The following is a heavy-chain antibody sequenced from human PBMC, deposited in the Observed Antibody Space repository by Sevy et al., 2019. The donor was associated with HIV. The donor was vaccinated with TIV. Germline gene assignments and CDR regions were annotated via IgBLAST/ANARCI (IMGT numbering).Heavy chain of an antibody. D-gene: IGHD2-15*01. Sequence: GGSLRLSCAASGFTFDEYSMHWVRQAPGKGLEWVSVITYNGGSTYSADSVKGRFTISRDNRKNSLYLQMNSLRTEDTALYYCAKEERAGATYYFHYWGQGILVTVSS. V-gene: IGHV3-43*01. J-gene: IGHJ4*02. CDR3: AKEERAGATYYFHY. CDR2: ITYNGGST. CDR1: GFTFDEYS.